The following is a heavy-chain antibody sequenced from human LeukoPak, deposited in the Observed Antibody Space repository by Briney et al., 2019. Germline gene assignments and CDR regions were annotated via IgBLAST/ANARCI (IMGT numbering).Heavy chain of an antibody. CDR1: GFTFSNYS. Sequence: GGSLRLSCAASGFTFSNYSMYWVRQAPGKGLEWVSSISSSSYIYYADSVKGRFAISRDNARNSLYLQMNSLRVEDTAVYYCARSSRTSWYSDYWGQGTLVTVSS. CDR3: ARSSRTSWYSDY. J-gene: IGHJ4*02. D-gene: IGHD6-13*01. CDR2: ISSSSYI. V-gene: IGHV3-21*01.